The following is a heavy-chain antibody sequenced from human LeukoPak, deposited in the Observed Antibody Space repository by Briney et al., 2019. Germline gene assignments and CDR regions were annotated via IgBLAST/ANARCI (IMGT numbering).Heavy chain of an antibody. Sequence: GGSLRLSCAASGFTFSSYGMSWVRQAPGKGLEWVSAVSGSSSTYYADSVKGRFTISRDNSKNTLYLQMNSLRAEDTAVYYCAKDALISSRYYFDYWGQGTLVTVSS. D-gene: IGHD2-8*01. J-gene: IGHJ4*02. V-gene: IGHV3-23*01. CDR2: VSGSSST. CDR3: AKDALISSRYYFDY. CDR1: GFTFSSYG.